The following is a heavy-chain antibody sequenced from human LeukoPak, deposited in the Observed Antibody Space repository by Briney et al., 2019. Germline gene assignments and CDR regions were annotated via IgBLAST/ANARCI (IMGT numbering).Heavy chain of an antibody. CDR2: INSDVRST. V-gene: IGHV3-74*01. J-gene: IGHJ3*02. D-gene: IGHD2-21*01. CDR3: TRGNSPYFDAYDI. CDR1: GNYW. Sequence: PGGSLRLSCAASGNYWMHWVRQAPGKGLVWVSHINSDVRSTSYADSVKGRFTISRDNARNTLYLQMNSLRAEDTAVYYCTRGNSPYFDAYDIWGQGTMVTVSS.